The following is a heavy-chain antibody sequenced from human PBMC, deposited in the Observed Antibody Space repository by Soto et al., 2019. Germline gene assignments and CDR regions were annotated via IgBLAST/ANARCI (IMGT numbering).Heavy chain of an antibody. CDR1: GGTFSSYA. CDR3: ARGQTEYYGMDV. CDR2: IIPIFGTA. V-gene: IGHV1-69*13. Sequence: EASVKVSCKASGGTFSSYAISWVRQAPGQGLEWMGGIIPIFGTANYAQKFQGRVTITADESTSTAYMELGSLRSEDTAVYYCARGQTEYYGMDVWGQGTTVTVSS. J-gene: IGHJ6*02.